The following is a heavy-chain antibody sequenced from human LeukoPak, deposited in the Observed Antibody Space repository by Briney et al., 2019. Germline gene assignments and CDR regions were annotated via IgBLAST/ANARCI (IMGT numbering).Heavy chain of an antibody. CDR1: GYSISNNYY. V-gene: IGHV4-38-2*02. CDR2: IYHSGST. CDR3: ARGEDFWSGYYTGNYYYYMDV. D-gene: IGHD3-3*01. Sequence: SETLSLTCTVSGYSISNNYYWGWIRQPPGKGLEWIGSIYHSGSTYDNPSLKSRVTISRDTSKNQFSLKLSSVTAADTAVYYCARGEDFWSGYYTGNYYYYMDVWGKGTTVTVSS. J-gene: IGHJ6*03.